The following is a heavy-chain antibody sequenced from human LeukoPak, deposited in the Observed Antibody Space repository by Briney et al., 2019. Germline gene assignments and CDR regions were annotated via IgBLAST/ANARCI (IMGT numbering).Heavy chain of an antibody. CDR2: INSNSGGV. J-gene: IGHJ3*02. V-gene: IGHV1-2*02. D-gene: IGHD2-15*01. Sequence: GASVKVSCKASGYTFTGYYMHWVRQAPGQGLEWMGWINSNSGGVHYAQNFQGRVTMTRDTSISTAYMDLTRLRYDDTAVYFCARYLAAPYDAFDIWGQGTMVTVPS. CDR3: ARYLAAPYDAFDI. CDR1: GYTFTGYY.